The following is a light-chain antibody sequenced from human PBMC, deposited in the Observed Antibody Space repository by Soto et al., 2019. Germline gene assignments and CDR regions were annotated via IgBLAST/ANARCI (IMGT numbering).Light chain of an antibody. J-gene: IGLJ1*01. Sequence: QSALTQPASVSGSPGQSITISCTGSSSGVGGYNYVSWYQQHPGKAPQLMIYEVSNRPSGVSNRFSGSKSGNTASLTISGLQTEDEADYYCSSYTSTTSNFVFGRAPKVTVL. CDR1: SSGVGGYNY. CDR2: EVS. CDR3: SSYTSTTSNFV. V-gene: IGLV2-14*01.